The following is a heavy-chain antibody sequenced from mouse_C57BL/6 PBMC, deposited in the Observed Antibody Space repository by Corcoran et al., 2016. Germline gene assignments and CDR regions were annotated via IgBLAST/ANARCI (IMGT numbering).Heavy chain of an antibody. CDR3: ERLNYCCSYCFDY. CDR2: INTYSGVP. Sequence: QIQLVQSGPELKKPGETVKISCKASGYTFTTYGMSWVKQDPGKGLKWMGWINTYSGVPTYADDFKGRFAFSLEPFASTAYLQINNLKNDYTATYFCERLNYCCSYCFDYWGQGTTLTVSS. D-gene: IGHD1-1*01. V-gene: IGHV9-3*01. J-gene: IGHJ2*01. CDR1: GYTFTTYG.